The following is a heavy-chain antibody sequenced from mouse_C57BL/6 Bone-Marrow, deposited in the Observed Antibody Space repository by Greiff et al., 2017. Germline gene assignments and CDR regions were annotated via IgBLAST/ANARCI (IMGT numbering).Heavy chain of an antibody. V-gene: IGHV1-50*01. J-gene: IGHJ1*03. D-gene: IGHD1-1*01. Sequence: VQRVESGAELVKPGASVKLSCKASGYTFTSYWMQWVKQRPGQGLEWIGEIDPSDSYTNYNQKFKGKATLTVDTSSSTAYMQLSSLTSEDSAVYYCASHYYGSSYWYFDVWGTGTTVTVSS. CDR1: GYTFTSYW. CDR3: ASHYYGSSYWYFDV. CDR2: IDPSDSYT.